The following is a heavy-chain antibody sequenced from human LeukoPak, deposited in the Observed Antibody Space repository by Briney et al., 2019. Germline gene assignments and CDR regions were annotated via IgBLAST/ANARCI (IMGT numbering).Heavy chain of an antibody. D-gene: IGHD3-22*01. CDR1: GFTFSDYY. Sequence: KPGGSLRLSCAASGFTFSDYYMSWIRQAPGKGLGWVSYISSSSSYTNYADSVKGRFTISRDNAKNSLYLQMNSLRAEDTAVYYCARVSSYDSSGYYATGPDDAFDIWGQGTMVTVSS. CDR2: ISSSSSYT. J-gene: IGHJ3*02. CDR3: ARVSSYDSSGYYATGPDDAFDI. V-gene: IGHV3-11*05.